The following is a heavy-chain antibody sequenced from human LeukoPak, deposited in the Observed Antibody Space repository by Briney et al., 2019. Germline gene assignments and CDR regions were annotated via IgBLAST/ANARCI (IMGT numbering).Heavy chain of an antibody. V-gene: IGHV4-34*01. CDR1: GGSFSGYY. Sequence: SETLSLTCAVYGGSFSGYYWSWIRQPPGKGLEWIGEINHSESTNYNPSLKSRVTISVDTSKNQFSLKLSSVTAADTAVYYCARVSSSSWPYYYYYMDVWGKGTTVTISS. CDR2: INHSEST. D-gene: IGHD6-13*01. CDR3: ARVSSSSWPYYYYYMDV. J-gene: IGHJ6*03.